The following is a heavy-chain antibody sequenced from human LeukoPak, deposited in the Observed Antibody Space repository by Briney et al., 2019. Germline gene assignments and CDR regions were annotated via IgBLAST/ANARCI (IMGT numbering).Heavy chain of an antibody. CDR2: ISGSGGST. D-gene: IGHD3-10*01. Sequence: GGSLRLSCAASGFTFSSYWMSWVRQAPGKGLEWVSAISGSGGSTYYADSVKGRFTISRDNSKNTLYLQMNSLRAEDTAVYYCAKAFGGLMRSNFDYWGQGTLVTVSS. J-gene: IGHJ4*02. V-gene: IGHV3-23*01. CDR3: AKAFGGLMRSNFDY. CDR1: GFTFSSYW.